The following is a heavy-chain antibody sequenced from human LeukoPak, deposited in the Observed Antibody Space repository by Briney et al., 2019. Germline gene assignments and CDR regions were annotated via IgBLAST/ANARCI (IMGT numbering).Heavy chain of an antibody. CDR2: ISGSGDST. V-gene: IGHV3-23*01. Sequence: GGSLRLSCAASGFTFSSYAMSWVRQAPGKGLEWVSGISGSGDSTYYAASVKGRVTISRDNSKNTLYVQMNSLRAEDTAVYYRAKEGSAWSYFDYWGQGTLVTVSS. D-gene: IGHD3-10*01. J-gene: IGHJ4*02. CDR1: GFTFSSYA. CDR3: AKEGSAWSYFDY.